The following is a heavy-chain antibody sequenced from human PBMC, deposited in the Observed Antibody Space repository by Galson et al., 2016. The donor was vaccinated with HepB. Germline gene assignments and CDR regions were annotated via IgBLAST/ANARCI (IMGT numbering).Heavy chain of an antibody. V-gene: IGHV4-34*01. Sequence: SETLSLTCAVYVGSFSGYYLTWIRQPPGKGLEWIGEVHPSGSTYYNTSLQSRVTITVDTSRNQFSLKLTSVTAADTAVYYCARGADRAKVGDYLGQGTLVTVSS. D-gene: IGHD2-2*01. CDR1: VGSFSGYY. CDR3: ARGADRAKVGDY. J-gene: IGHJ4*02. CDR2: VHPSGST.